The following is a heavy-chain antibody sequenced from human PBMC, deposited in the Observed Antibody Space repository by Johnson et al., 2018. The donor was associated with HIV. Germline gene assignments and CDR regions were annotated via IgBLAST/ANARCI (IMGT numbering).Heavy chain of an antibody. J-gene: IGHJ3*01. D-gene: IGHD3-9*01. CDR3: ARDGRDLVTRGSFDV. Sequence: MLLVESGGGLVQPGGSLRLSCSASGITVSSNYMSWVRQAPGKGLEWVSVIFTAGDVYYSDSVKGRFTISRDNSKNILYLQMNSLRQEDTAVYYCARDGRDLVTRGSFDVWGQGTVVTVSS. CDR2: IFTAGDV. CDR1: GITVSSNY. V-gene: IGHV3-66*01.